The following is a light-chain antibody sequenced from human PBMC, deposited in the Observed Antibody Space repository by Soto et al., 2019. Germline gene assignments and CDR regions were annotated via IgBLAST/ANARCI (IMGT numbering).Light chain of an antibody. J-gene: IGLJ2*01. V-gene: IGLV2-23*01. Sequence: QSALTQPASVSGSPGQSITISCTGTSSDVGNYNLVSWYQHHPGKAPKLMIYEGSKRPSGVSNRFSGSKSGNSASLTISGLQAEDEADYYSCSFAGSSTPVVFGGGTKLTVL. CDR3: CSFAGSSTPVV. CDR1: SSDVGNYNL. CDR2: EGS.